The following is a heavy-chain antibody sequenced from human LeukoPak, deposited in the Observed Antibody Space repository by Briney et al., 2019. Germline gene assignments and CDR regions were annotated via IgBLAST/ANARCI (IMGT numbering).Heavy chain of an antibody. CDR1: GFTFSSYA. J-gene: IGHJ4*02. Sequence: GGSLRLSCAASGFTFSSYAMTWVRQAPGKGLQWVSTISVSGENTYYADSVKGRFTISRDISKNTLFLQMNSLRAEDSAVYYCARAPPYCSGGACYFDYWGQGTLVTVSS. CDR3: ARAPPYCSGGACYFDY. V-gene: IGHV3-23*01. CDR2: ISVSGENT. D-gene: IGHD2-15*01.